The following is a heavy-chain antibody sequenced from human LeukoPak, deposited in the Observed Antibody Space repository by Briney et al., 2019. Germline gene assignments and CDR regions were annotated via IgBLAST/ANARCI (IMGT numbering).Heavy chain of an antibody. Sequence: ASVKVSCKASGYTFTSYDINWVRQAPGQGLEWMGWINPNSGGTNYAQKFQGRVTMTRDTSISTAYMELSRLRSDDTAMYYCARDPLPGYSSGWFPYDYWGQGTLVTVSS. CDR1: GYTFTSYD. D-gene: IGHD6-19*01. V-gene: IGHV1-2*02. CDR2: INPNSGGT. J-gene: IGHJ4*02. CDR3: ARDPLPGYSSGWFPYDY.